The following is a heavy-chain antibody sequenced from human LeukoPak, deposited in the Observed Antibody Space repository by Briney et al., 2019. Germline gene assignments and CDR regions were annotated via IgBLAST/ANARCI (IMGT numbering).Heavy chain of an antibody. CDR3: AKGRVDTAILYVYFDY. CDR1: GFTFSSYA. D-gene: IGHD5-18*01. CDR2: ISGSGGST. J-gene: IGHJ4*02. V-gene: IGHV3-23*01. Sequence: GWSLRLSCAASGFTFSSYAMSWVRQAPGKGLEWVSAISGSGGSTYYADSVKGRFTISRDNSKNTLYLQMNSLRAEDTAVYYCAKGRVDTAILYVYFDYWGQGTLVTVSS.